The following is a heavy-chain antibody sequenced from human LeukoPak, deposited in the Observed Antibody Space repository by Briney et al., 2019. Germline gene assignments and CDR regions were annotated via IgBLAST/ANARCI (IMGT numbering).Heavy chain of an antibody. J-gene: IGHJ3*02. CDR2: INSDGSST. CDR1: GYSISSGYY. V-gene: IGHV3-74*01. Sequence: PSETLSLTCTVSGYSISSGYYWGWIRQPPGKGLVWVSRINSDGSSTNYADSVKGRFTISRDNAKNTLYLQMNSLRAEDTAVYYCARDRAFDIWGQGTMVTVSS. CDR3: ARDRAFDI.